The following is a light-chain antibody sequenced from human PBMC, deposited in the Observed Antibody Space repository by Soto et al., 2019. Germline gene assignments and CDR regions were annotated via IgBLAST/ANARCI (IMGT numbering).Light chain of an antibody. J-gene: IGKJ1*01. V-gene: IGKV1-5*03. CDR3: QQYNSYWT. CDR2: KAS. Sequence: DIQMTQSPSTLSASVGDRVTITCRASQSISSWLAWYQQKPGKAPKLLIYKASSLESGVPSRFSGSGSGTEFTLTIISRQPDDFATYYCQQYNSYWTFGQGTKVEIK. CDR1: QSISSW.